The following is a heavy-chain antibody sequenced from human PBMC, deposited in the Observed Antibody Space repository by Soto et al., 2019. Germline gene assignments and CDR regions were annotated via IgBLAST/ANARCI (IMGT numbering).Heavy chain of an antibody. V-gene: IGHV1-69*01. CDR3: ASEGRYCSGGSCYPYYYGMDV. D-gene: IGHD2-15*01. CDR2: IIPIFGTA. J-gene: IGHJ6*02. Sequence: QVQLVQSGAEVKKPGSSVKVSCKASGGTFSSYAISWVRQAPGQGLEWMGGIIPIFGTANYAQKFQGRVTITADESTSTAYMALSSLRSEDTAVYYCASEGRYCSGGSCYPYYYGMDVWGQGTTVTVSS. CDR1: GGTFSSYA.